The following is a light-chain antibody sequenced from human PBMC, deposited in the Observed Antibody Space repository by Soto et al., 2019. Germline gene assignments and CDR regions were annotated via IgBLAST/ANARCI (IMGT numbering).Light chain of an antibody. Sequence: QSVLTQPASVSGSPGQSITISCTGTSSDVGSYILVSWYQQHSGKAPKLMIYEVSKRPSGVSNRFSGSKSGNTASLTISGLQAEDEADYYCCSYAGTTYVFGTGTKVTVL. CDR3: CSYAGTTYV. V-gene: IGLV2-23*02. CDR1: SSDVGSYIL. J-gene: IGLJ1*01. CDR2: EVS.